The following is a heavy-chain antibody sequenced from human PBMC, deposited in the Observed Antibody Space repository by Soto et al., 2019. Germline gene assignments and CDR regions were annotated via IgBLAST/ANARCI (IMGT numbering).Heavy chain of an antibody. J-gene: IGHJ4*02. D-gene: IGHD3-22*01. Sequence: SETLSLTCAVYGGSFSGYYWSWIRQPPGKGLEWIGEINHSGSTNYNPSLKSRVTTSVDTSKNQFSLKLSSVTAADTAVYYCAGTYYYDSSGFWPLWGQGTLVTVSS. V-gene: IGHV4-34*01. CDR1: GGSFSGYY. CDR2: INHSGST. CDR3: AGTYYYDSSGFWPL.